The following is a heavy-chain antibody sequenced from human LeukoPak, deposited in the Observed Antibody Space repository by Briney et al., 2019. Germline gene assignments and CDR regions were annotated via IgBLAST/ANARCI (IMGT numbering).Heavy chain of an antibody. CDR2: IRYDGSNK. D-gene: IGHD6-13*01. J-gene: IGHJ4*02. CDR1: GFTFSSYG. Sequence: GGSLRVSCAASGFTFSSYGMHWVRQAPGKGLEWVAFIRYDGSNKYYADSVKGRFTISRDNSKNTLYLQMNSLRAEDTAVYYCAKGEGYSSSENFDYWGQGTLVTVSS. CDR3: AKGEGYSSSENFDY. V-gene: IGHV3-30*02.